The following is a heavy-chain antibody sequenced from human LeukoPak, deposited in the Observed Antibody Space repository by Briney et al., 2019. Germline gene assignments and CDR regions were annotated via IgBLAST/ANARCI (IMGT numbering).Heavy chain of an antibody. CDR1: GFTFSSYA. J-gene: IGHJ6*02. D-gene: IGHD5-12*01. CDR3: VRGYSGYGGSYYYGMDV. Sequence: GGSLRLSCSASGFTFSSYAMHWVRQAPGKGLEYVSAISSNGGSTYYADSVKGRFTISRDNSKNTLCLQMSSLRAEDTAVYYCVRGYSGYGGSYYYGMDVWGQGTTVTVSS. CDR2: ISSNGGST. V-gene: IGHV3-64D*06.